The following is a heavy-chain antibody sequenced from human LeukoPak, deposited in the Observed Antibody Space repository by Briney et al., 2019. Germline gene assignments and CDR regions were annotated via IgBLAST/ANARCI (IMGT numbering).Heavy chain of an antibody. J-gene: IGHJ4*02. Sequence: PSETLSLTCTVSGYSITSVYWSWIRKPPGKGLEGLGYTYTSGDTNYTPSIRSRVTMSLDATKNEVCLKMGSVTAADTSVYYCARTARVFDYWGQGSLVTVSS. CDR3: ARTARVFDY. CDR2: TYTSGDT. CDR1: GYSITSVY. V-gene: IGHV4-4*09.